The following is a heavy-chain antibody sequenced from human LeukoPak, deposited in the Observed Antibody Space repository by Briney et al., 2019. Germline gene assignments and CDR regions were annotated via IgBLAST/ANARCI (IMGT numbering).Heavy chain of an antibody. CDR3: ARVARTSLSITMVRGNFDY. D-gene: IGHD3-10*01. CDR2: ISAYNGNT. Sequence: ASVKVSCKASGYTFTSYGISWVRQAPGQGLEWMGWISAYNGNTKYAQKLQGRVTMTTDTSTRTAYMELRSLRSDDTAVYYCARVARTSLSITMVRGNFDYWGQGTLVTVSS. J-gene: IGHJ4*02. V-gene: IGHV1-18*01. CDR1: GYTFTSYG.